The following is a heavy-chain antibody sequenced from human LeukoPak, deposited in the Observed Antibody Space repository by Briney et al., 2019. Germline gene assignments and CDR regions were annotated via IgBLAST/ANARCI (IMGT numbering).Heavy chain of an antibody. J-gene: IGHJ5*02. V-gene: IGHV3-7*01. CDR1: GFTFSRYW. CDR3: VRANSSGWSFDP. Sequence: PGGSLRLSCAASGFTFSRYWMSWVRQAPGKGLEWVANINQDGSTIYYVDSVKGRFTISRDNAKNSLYLQMNSLSVEDRAVYYCVRANSSGWSFDPWGQGILVTVSS. CDR2: INQDGSTI. D-gene: IGHD6-19*01.